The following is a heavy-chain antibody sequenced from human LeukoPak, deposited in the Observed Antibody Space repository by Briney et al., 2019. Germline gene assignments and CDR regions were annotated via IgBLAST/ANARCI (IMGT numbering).Heavy chain of an antibody. V-gene: IGHV1-69*04. CDR1: GGTFSSYA. D-gene: IGHD5-12*01. CDR2: IIPILGIA. Sequence: ASVKVSCKASGGTFSSYAISWVRQAPGQGLEWMGRIIPILGIANYAQKFQGRATITADKSTSTAYMELSSLRSEDTAVYYCARGAERRDGYNAGYWGQGTLVTVSS. CDR3: ARGAERRDGYNAGY. J-gene: IGHJ4*02.